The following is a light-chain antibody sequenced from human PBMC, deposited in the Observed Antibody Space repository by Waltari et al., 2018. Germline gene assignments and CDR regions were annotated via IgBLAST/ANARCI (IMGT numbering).Light chain of an antibody. J-gene: IGLJ1*01. CDR2: RKN. V-gene: IGLV1-47*01. CDR1: SSNIGSNY. Sequence: QSVLTQPPSASGTPGQRVTTPCSGSSSNIGSNYVYWYQQLPGTAPKLLIYRKNQRPSGVPDRFSGSKSGTSASLAISGLRSEDEADYYCAAWDDSLSGFYVFGTGTKVTVL. CDR3: AAWDDSLSGFYV.